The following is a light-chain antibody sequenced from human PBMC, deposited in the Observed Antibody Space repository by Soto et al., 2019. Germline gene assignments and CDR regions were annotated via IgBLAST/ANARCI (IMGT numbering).Light chain of an antibody. CDR3: QQRSNWPPD. V-gene: IGKV3-11*01. Sequence: EIVLTQSPATLSLSXWEXATXXXXASQSISSYLAWYQQKPGQAPRLLIYDVSNRAPGIPARFSGSGSGTDFTLTISSLEPEDFAVYYCQQRSNWPPDFGQGTRLEIK. CDR1: QSISSY. CDR2: DVS. J-gene: IGKJ5*01.